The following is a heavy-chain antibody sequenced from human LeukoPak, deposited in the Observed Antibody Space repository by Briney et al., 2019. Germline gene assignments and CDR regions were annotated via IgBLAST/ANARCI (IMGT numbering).Heavy chain of an antibody. Sequence: SETLSLTCIVSSGSISSDQSYWGWIRQPPGKGLEWLGTIYYSGSTYINPSLRGRVTLSVDTSKNQYSLRLNSVTAADTAVYFCARGVRSGYDEGVWIAVAGTGYFDYWGQGTLVTVSS. V-gene: IGHV4-39*07. CDR1: SGSISSDQSY. CDR2: IYYSGST. D-gene: IGHD6-19*01. J-gene: IGHJ4*02. CDR3: ARGVRSGYDEGVWIAVAGTGYFDY.